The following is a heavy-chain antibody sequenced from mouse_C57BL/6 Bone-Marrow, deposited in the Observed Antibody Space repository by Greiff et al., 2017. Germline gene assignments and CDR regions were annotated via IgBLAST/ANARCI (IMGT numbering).Heavy chain of an antibody. CDR2: IDPSDSYT. J-gene: IGHJ3*01. CDR3: ARAYYDYETY. CDR1: GYTFTSYW. Sequence: QVQLKQSGAELVKPGASVKLSCKASGYTFTSYWMQWVKQRPGQGLEWIGEIDPSDSYTNYNQKFKGKATLTVDTSSSTAYMQLSSLTSEDSAVYYCARAYYDYETYWGQGTLVTVSA. D-gene: IGHD2-4*01. V-gene: IGHV1-50*01.